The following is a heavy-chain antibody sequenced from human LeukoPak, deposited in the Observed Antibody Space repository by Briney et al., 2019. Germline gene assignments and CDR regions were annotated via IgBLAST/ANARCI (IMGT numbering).Heavy chain of an antibody. D-gene: IGHD3-16*01. Sequence: SSETLSLTCTVSGGSISSSSYYWGWIRQPPGKGLEWIGSIYYSGSTYYNPSLKSRVTISVDTSKNQFSLKLSSVTAADTAVYYCARFGPSFDYWGQGTLVTVSS. CDR1: GGSISSSSYY. J-gene: IGHJ4*02. CDR2: IYYSGST. CDR3: ARFGPSFDY. V-gene: IGHV4-39*07.